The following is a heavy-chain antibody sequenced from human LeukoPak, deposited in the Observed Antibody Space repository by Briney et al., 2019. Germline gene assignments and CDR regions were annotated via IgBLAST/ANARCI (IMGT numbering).Heavy chain of an antibody. J-gene: IGHJ3*02. CDR1: GGSISSGSYY. CDR2: IYTSGST. V-gene: IGHV4-61*02. Sequence: SQTLSLTCTVSGGSISSGSYYWSWIRQPAGKGLEWIGGIYTSGSTNYNPSLKSRVTISVDTSKNQFSLKLTSVTAADTAVYDCARDLTYYYDSSGYIMDAFDIWGQGTMVTVSS. D-gene: IGHD3-22*01. CDR3: ARDLTYYYDSSGYIMDAFDI.